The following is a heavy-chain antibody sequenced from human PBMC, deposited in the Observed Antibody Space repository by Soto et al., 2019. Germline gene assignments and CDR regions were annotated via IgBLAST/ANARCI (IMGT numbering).Heavy chain of an antibody. V-gene: IGHV3-11*01. CDR1: GFTFSDYY. J-gene: IGHJ6*02. CDR3: ARNTISAAGADYYGLDV. D-gene: IGHD6-13*01. Sequence: GGSLRLSCAASGFTFSDYYMSWIRQAPGQGLEWVSYMSSSGVTVFYADSVKGRFTISRDNAKNSLYLQMYRLRAEDSAVYYCARNTISAAGADYYGLDVWGQGTTVTVSS. CDR2: MSSSGVTV.